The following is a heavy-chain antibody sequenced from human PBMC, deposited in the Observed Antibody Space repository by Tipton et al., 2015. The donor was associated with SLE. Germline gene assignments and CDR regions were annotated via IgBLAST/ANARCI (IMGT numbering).Heavy chain of an antibody. D-gene: IGHD3-3*01. J-gene: IGHJ4*02. CDR3: ARDFWSGYAYFDY. CDR1: GFTFGDYA. CDR2: IRSKAYGGTT. Sequence: SLRLSCPASGFTFGDYAMSWVRQAPGKGLEWVGFIRSKAYGGTTEYAASVKGRFTISRDNAKNTLYLQMNSLRAEDTAVYYCARDFWSGYAYFDYWGQGTLVTVSS. V-gene: IGHV3-49*04.